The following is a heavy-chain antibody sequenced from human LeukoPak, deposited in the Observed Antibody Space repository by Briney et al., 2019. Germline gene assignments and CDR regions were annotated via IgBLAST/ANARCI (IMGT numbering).Heavy chain of an antibody. Sequence: SETLSLTCTVSGGSISSYYWSWIRQPPGKGLEWIGYIYYSGSTNYNPSLKSRVTISVDTSKNQFSLKLSSVTAADTAVYYCARYRELWFGELSSQFDPWGQGTLVTVSS. CDR2: IYYSGST. J-gene: IGHJ5*02. CDR1: GGSISSYY. CDR3: ARYRELWFGELSSQFDP. D-gene: IGHD3-10*01. V-gene: IGHV4-59*01.